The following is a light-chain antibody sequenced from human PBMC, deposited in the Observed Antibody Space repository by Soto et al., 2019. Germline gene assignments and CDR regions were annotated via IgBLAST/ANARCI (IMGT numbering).Light chain of an antibody. Sequence: EIVLTQSPGTLSLSPGERATLSCRASQSVSGSYLAWYQQKPGQAPRLLIYGASSRATGIPDRFSGSGSGTDFTLTISSLQPEDFATYYCQQSYSSPITFGQGTRLEIK. CDR1: QSVSGSY. J-gene: IGKJ5*01. CDR2: GAS. V-gene: IGKV3-20*01. CDR3: QQSYSSPIT.